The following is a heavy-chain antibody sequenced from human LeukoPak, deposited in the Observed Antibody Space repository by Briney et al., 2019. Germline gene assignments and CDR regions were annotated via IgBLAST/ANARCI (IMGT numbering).Heavy chain of an antibody. CDR3: ARDLTPNIVGATPSDY. CDR2: ISAYNGNT. V-gene: IGHV1-18*01. Sequence: ASVKVSCKASGYTFTSYGISWVRQAPGQGLEWMGWISAYNGNTNYAQKLQGRVTMTTDTSTSTAYMELRSLRSDDTAVYYCARDLTPNIVGATPSDYWGQGTLVTVSS. CDR1: GYTFTSYG. J-gene: IGHJ4*02. D-gene: IGHD1-26*01.